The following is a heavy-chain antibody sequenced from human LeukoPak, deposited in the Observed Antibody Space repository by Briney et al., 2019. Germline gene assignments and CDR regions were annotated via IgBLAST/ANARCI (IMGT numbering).Heavy chain of an antibody. CDR1: GFTFSSYE. V-gene: IGHV3-48*03. D-gene: IGHD6-13*01. CDR2: ISSSGSTM. J-gene: IGHJ5*02. CDR3: ARDRIAA. Sequence: PGGVLRLSCAASGFTFSSYEMNWVRQAPGKGLGWVSYISSSGSTMYYADSVRGRFPISRDNAKNSLFLQMNSLRAVDTAVYYCARDRIAAWGQGTLVTVSS.